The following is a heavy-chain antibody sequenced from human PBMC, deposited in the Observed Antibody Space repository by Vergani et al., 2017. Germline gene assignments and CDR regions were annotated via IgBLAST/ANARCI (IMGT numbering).Heavy chain of an antibody. J-gene: IGHJ6*03. Sequence: QVQLVQSGAEVKKPGSSVKVSCKASGGTFSSYAISWVRQAPGQGLEWMAGIIPIFGTANYAQKFQGRVTITADESTSTAYMELSSLRSEDTAVYYCARTLGTYCSSTSCQGYYYYYMDVWGKGTTVTVSS. CDR2: IIPIFGTA. D-gene: IGHD2-2*01. V-gene: IGHV1-69*01. CDR3: ARTLGTYCSSTSCQGYYYYYMDV. CDR1: GGTFSSYA.